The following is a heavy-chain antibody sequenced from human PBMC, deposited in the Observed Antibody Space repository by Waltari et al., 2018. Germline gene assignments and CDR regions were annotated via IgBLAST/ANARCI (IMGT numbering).Heavy chain of an antibody. V-gene: IGHV3-7*01. CDR2: IKQDGSEK. Sequence: EVQLVESGGGLVQPGGSLRLSCAASGFTFRSYSMSWVRQAPGKGLEWVANIKQDGSEKYYVDSVKGRFTISRDNAKNSLYLQMNSLRAEDTAVYYCARGTYFDYWGQGTLVTVSS. CDR1: GFTFRSYS. CDR3: ARGTYFDY. J-gene: IGHJ4*02.